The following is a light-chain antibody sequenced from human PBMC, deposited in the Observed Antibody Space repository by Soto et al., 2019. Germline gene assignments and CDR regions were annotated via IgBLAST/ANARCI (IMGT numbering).Light chain of an antibody. V-gene: IGKV1-39*01. Sequence: DIQMTQSPSSLSASVGDRVTITCRASQSISSYLNWYQQKPGEVPKLLIYAASSLQSGVPSRFSGSGSGTDFTLTISSLQPEDFATYYCQQSYSTPRTVGQGPKVHI. CDR1: QSISSY. J-gene: IGKJ1*01. CDR2: AAS. CDR3: QQSYSTPRT.